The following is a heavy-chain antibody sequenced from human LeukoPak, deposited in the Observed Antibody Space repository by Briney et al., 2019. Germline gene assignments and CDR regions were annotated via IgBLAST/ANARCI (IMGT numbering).Heavy chain of an antibody. V-gene: IGHV1-18*01. CDR2: ISAYNGNT. J-gene: IGHJ3*02. CDR1: GYTFTSYG. CDR3: ARVREECGGDCYWDDAFDI. D-gene: IGHD2-21*01. Sequence: GASVKVSCKASGYTFTSYGISWVRQAPGQGLEWMGWISAYNGNTNYAQKLQGRVTMTTGTSTSTAYMELRSLRSDDTAVYYCARVREECGGDCYWDDAFDIWGQGTMVTVSS.